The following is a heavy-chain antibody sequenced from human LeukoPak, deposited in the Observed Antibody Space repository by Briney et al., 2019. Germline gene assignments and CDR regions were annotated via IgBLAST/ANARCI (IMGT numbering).Heavy chain of an antibody. CDR3: ARDQGGGSGSYFVGPWTLGLLLGYMDV. D-gene: IGHD3-10*01. Sequence: ASVKVSCKASGYTFTGYYMHWVRQAPGQGLEWMGWINPNSGGTNYAQKFQGRVTMTRDTSISTAYMELSRLRSDDTAVYYCARDQGGGSGSYFVGPWTLGLLLGYMDVWGKGTTVTISS. V-gene: IGHV1-2*02. CDR2: INPNSGGT. CDR1: GYTFTGYY. J-gene: IGHJ6*03.